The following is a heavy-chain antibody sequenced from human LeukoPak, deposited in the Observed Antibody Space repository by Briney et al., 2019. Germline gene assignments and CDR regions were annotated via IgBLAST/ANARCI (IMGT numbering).Heavy chain of an antibody. Sequence: GESLKISCKGSGYSFTSYWIGWVRQMPGKCLEWMGIIYPGDSDTRYSPSFQGQVTISADKSISTAYLQWSSLKASDTAMYYCARHSPSVYDSSGYSPFDYWGQGTLVTVSS. CDR1: GYSFTSYW. CDR3: ARHSPSVYDSSGYSPFDY. V-gene: IGHV5-51*01. J-gene: IGHJ4*02. CDR2: IYPGDSDT. D-gene: IGHD3-22*01.